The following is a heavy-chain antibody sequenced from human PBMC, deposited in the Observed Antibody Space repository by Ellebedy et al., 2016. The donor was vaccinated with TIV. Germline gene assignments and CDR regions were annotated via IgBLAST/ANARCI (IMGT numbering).Heavy chain of an antibody. Sequence: MPSETLSPTCTVSGGSVTSGSYYWNWIRQSPEKGLEWLGYIFYRGSTNYNPSLKSRITISIDTSKNQFSLRLTSVTAADTAIFYCVRDRADGYNYFDNWGQGTLVTVSS. J-gene: IGHJ4*02. CDR2: IFYRGST. D-gene: IGHD5-24*01. CDR1: GGSVTSGSYY. CDR3: VRDRADGYNYFDN. V-gene: IGHV4-61*01.